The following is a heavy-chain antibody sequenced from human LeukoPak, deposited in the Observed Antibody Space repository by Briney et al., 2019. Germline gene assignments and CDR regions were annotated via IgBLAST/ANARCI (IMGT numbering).Heavy chain of an antibody. J-gene: IGHJ3*02. CDR2: ISSSSNYL. CDR1: GFTFSTYN. Sequence: PGGSLRLSCAASGFTFSTYNMNWVRQAPGKGLEWVSSISSSSNYLYYADSVKGRFTISRDNAKNSLYLQMNSLRAEDTDVYYCARDVGASAPDAFDIWGQGTMVTVSS. V-gene: IGHV3-21*01. D-gene: IGHD1-26*01. CDR3: ARDVGASAPDAFDI.